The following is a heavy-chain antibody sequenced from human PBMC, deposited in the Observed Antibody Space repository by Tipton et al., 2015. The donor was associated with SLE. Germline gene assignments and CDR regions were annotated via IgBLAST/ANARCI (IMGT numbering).Heavy chain of an antibody. V-gene: IGHV4-34*01. Sequence: GLVKPSETLSLTCTVYTGSFSGYYWSWIRQPPGKGLEWIGEINHSGSTNYNPSLKGRVTISVDTSKNQFSLKLSSVTAADTAVYYCAREASYCGGDCYSSWFDPWGQGTLVTVSS. CDR1: TGSFSGYY. CDR2: INHSGST. D-gene: IGHD2-21*01. CDR3: AREASYCGGDCYSSWFDP. J-gene: IGHJ5*02.